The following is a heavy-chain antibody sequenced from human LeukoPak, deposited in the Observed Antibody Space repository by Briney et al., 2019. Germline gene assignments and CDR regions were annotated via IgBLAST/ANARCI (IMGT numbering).Heavy chain of an antibody. Sequence: PGGSLRLSCAASGFTFSSYSMNWVRQAPGKGLEWVSSISSSSSYIYYADSVKGRFTISRDNAKNSLYLQMNSLRAEDTALYYCAKDRHYDILTGYNSDYWGQGTLVTVSS. CDR2: ISSSSSYI. D-gene: IGHD3-9*01. CDR3: AKDRHYDILTGYNSDY. CDR1: GFTFSSYS. V-gene: IGHV3-21*04. J-gene: IGHJ4*02.